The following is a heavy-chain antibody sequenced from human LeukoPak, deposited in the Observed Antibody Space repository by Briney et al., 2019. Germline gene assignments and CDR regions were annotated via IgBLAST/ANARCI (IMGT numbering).Heavy chain of an antibody. CDR3: ARINWAGYYYYGMDV. CDR1: GGSISSGDYY. Sequence: PSQTLSLTCTVSGGSISSGDYYWRWIRQPPGKGLEWIVYIYYSGSTYYNPSLKSRVTISVDTSKNQFSLKLSSVTAADTAVYYCARINWAGYYYYGMDVWGKGTTVTVSS. CDR2: IYYSGST. J-gene: IGHJ6*04. V-gene: IGHV4-30-4*08. D-gene: IGHD7-27*01.